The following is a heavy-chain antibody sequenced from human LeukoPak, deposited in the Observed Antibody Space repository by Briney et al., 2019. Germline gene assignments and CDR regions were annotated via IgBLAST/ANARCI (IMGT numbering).Heavy chain of an antibody. CDR3: SRVISIFGVILTNMDV. V-gene: IGHV1-2*02. Sequence: ASVKVSCKASGYTFTGYYIHWVRQAPGQGLEWMGWINPNSGGTNYAQRFQGRVTMTRDTSISTAYMELNRLRSDDTAVYYCSRVISIFGVILTNMDVWGQGTTVTVSS. D-gene: IGHD3-3*01. CDR1: GYTFTGYY. CDR2: INPNSGGT. J-gene: IGHJ6*02.